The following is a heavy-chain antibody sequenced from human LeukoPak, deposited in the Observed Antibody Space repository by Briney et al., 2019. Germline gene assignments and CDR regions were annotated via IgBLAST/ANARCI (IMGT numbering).Heavy chain of an antibody. Sequence: GRSLRLSCAASGFTFSSYAMHWVRQAPGKGLEWVAVISYDGSNKYYADSVKGRFTISRDNSKNTLYLQMNSLRVEDTAVYYCAKDTGYYYDSSGYLDYWGQGTLVTVSS. V-gene: IGHV3-30*04. J-gene: IGHJ4*02. D-gene: IGHD3-22*01. CDR2: ISYDGSNK. CDR3: AKDTGYYYDSSGYLDY. CDR1: GFTFSSYA.